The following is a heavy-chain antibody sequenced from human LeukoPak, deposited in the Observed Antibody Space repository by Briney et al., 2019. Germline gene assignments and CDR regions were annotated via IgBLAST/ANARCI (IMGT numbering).Heavy chain of an antibody. CDR3: AKNTGQTSGYSYGYNY. Sequence: PGGSLRLSYAASGFTFSSYAVDWVRQAPGKGLEWVSAISGSGGSTYYADFVKGRFTISRDNSKNTLYLQMNSLRAEDTAVYYCAKNTGQTSGYSYGYNYWGQGTLVTVSS. D-gene: IGHD5-18*01. CDR1: GFTFSSYA. CDR2: ISGSGGST. J-gene: IGHJ4*02. V-gene: IGHV3-23*01.